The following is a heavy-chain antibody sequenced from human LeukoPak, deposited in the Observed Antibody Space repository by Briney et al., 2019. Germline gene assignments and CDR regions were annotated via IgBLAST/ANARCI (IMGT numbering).Heavy chain of an antibody. CDR3: AKRGVVIRVILVGFHKEAYYFDS. Sequence: GGSLRLSCAASGFTFSSYGMHWVRQAPGKELEWVAVISYDGSNKYYADSVKGRFTISRDNPKNTLYLQMNSLRAEDTAVYFCAKRGVVIRVILVGFHKEAYYFDSWGQGALVTVSS. V-gene: IGHV3-30*18. CDR1: GFTFSSYG. CDR2: ISYDGSNK. D-gene: IGHD3-22*01. J-gene: IGHJ4*02.